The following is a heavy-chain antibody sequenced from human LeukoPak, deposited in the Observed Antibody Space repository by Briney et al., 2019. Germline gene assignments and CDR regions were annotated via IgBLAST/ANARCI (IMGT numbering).Heavy chain of an antibody. CDR3: ANDSGGYTYIFDH. Sequence: GGSLRLSCAASEFTFSSYGIHWVRQAPGKGLEWVAVISYDGSNKYYADSVKGRFTISRDNSKNTLHLQMSSLRAEDTAVYYCANDSGGYTYIFDHWGQGTLVTVSS. CDR2: ISYDGSNK. D-gene: IGHD5-18*01. V-gene: IGHV3-30*18. J-gene: IGHJ4*02. CDR1: EFTFSSYG.